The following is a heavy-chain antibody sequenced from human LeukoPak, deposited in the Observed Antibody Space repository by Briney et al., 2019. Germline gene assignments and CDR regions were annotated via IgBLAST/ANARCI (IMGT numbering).Heavy chain of an antibody. J-gene: IGHJ4*02. CDR3: ANGKHSGAYSLDY. D-gene: IGHD1-26*01. Sequence: GESLKISCKGSGYSFTSYWIGWVRQIPGKGLEWMGIIYPGDSDTRYNPSVQGQVSISADKSISTAYLQWSSLKATDAAMYYCANGKHSGAYSLDYWGQGTLVTVSS. V-gene: IGHV5-51*01. CDR1: GYSFTSYW. CDR2: IYPGDSDT.